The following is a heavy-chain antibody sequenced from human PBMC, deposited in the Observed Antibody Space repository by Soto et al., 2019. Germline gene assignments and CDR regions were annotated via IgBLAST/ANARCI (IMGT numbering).Heavy chain of an antibody. J-gene: IGHJ4*02. D-gene: IGHD3-3*01. CDR3: ARVHYDFWSGYLDPYYFDY. CDR1: GGTFSSYA. Sequence: ASVKVSFKASGGTFSSYAISWVRQAPGQGLEWMGGIIPIFGTANYAQKFQGRVTITADESTSTAYMELSSLRSEDTAVYYCARVHYDFWSGYLDPYYFDYWGQGTLVTVSS. CDR2: IIPIFGTA. V-gene: IGHV1-69*13.